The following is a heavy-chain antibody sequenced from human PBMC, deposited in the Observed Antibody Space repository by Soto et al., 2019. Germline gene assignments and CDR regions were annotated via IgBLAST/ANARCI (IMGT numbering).Heavy chain of an antibody. CDR3: AKNLLAARRGSPFDY. J-gene: IGHJ4*02. Sequence: EVQLVESGGGLVQPGGSLRLSCAASGFTFSTYWMHWVRQLPGKGLVWVSRINRDGRSTDYADSVKGRFTISRDNSKNTLYLQMNSLRAEDTAVYYCAKNLLAARRGSPFDYWGQGTLVTVSS. CDR1: GFTFSTYW. D-gene: IGHD6-6*01. CDR2: INRDGRST. V-gene: IGHV3-74*01.